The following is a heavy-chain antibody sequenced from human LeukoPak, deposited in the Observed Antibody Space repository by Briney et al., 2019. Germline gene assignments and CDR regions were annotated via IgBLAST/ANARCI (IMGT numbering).Heavy chain of an antibody. CDR1: GGTFSSYA. Sequence: PVKVSCKASGGTFSSYAISWVRQAPGQGLEWMGGIIPIFGTANYAQKFQGRVTITADESTSTAYMELSSLRSEDTAVYYCARMGRVLHGVYYYYYYMDVWGKGTTVTVSS. V-gene: IGHV1-69*13. J-gene: IGHJ6*03. D-gene: IGHD3-10*01. CDR3: ARMGRVLHGVYYYYYYMDV. CDR2: IIPIFGTA.